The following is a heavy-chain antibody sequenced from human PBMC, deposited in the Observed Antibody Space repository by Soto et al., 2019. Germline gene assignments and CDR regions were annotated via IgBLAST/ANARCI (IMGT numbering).Heavy chain of an antibody. CDR3: TTLNYGVDV. CDR1: GFSFSNAW. Sequence: ETLSLTCAASGFSFSNAWMSWVRQLPGKGLEWVGHIKSKTDGGTADYAAPVKGRFTISRDDSKNTLYLQMNSLKTEDTAMFYCTTLNYGVDVWGQGTTVTVSS. J-gene: IGHJ6*02. CDR2: IKSKTDGGTA. V-gene: IGHV3-15*01.